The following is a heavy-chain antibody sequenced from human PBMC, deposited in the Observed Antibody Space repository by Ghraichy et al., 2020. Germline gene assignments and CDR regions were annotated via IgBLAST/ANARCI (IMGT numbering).Heavy chain of an antibody. CDR2: ISAYNGNT. D-gene: IGHD3-3*01. V-gene: IGHV1-18*01. CDR3: ARTQGSRLRFLEWLSR. CDR1: GYTFTSYG. J-gene: IGHJ4*02. Sequence: ASVKVSCKASGYTFTSYGISWVRQAPGQGLEWMGWISAYNGNTNYAQKLQGRVTMTTDTSTSTAYMELRSLRSDDTAVYYCARTQGSRLRFLEWLSRGGQGTLVTVSS.